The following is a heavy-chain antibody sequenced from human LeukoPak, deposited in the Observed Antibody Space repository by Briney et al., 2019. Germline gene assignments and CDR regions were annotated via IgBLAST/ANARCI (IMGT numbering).Heavy chain of an antibody. CDR1: GYTLTELL. D-gene: IGHD3-22*01. CDR2: FDPEDGET. CDR3: ATVSSGYHY. V-gene: IGHV1-24*01. Sequence: ASVKVSRKVSGYTLTELLMHWVRQAPGNGRAWMGGFDPEDGETIYAQKFKGRVTMTEDTSTHTTYMDLNSLRSEDTAVYYCATVSSGYHYWGQGTLVTVSS. J-gene: IGHJ4*02.